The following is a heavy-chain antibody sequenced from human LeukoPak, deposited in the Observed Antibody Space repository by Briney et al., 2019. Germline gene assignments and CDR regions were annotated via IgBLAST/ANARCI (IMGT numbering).Heavy chain of an antibody. CDR1: GGSISSYY. D-gene: IGHD6-19*01. J-gene: IGHJ4*02. CDR2: IYYSGST. CDR3: ARHLPPYAAVAGGRFDY. Sequence: PSETLSLTCTVSGGSISSYYWSWIRQPPGKGLEWIGYIYYSGSTNYNPSLKSRVTISVDTSKNQFSLKLSSVTAADTAVYYCARHLPPYAAVAGGRFDYWGQGTLVTVSS. V-gene: IGHV4-59*01.